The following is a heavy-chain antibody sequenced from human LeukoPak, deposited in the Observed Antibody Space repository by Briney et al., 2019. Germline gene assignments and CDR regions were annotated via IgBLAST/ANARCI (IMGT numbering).Heavy chain of an antibody. D-gene: IGHD3-22*01. CDR1: GYTFTGYG. Sequence: ASVKVSCKASGYTFTGYGISWVRQAPGRGLEWMGWISAYNGNTKYAQKFQGRVTMTRDTSTSTAYMELRSLRSDDTAIYYCARDRVTSIVAGIDYWGQGSLVTVSS. J-gene: IGHJ4*02. CDR2: ISAYNGNT. CDR3: ARDRVTSIVAGIDY. V-gene: IGHV1-18*01.